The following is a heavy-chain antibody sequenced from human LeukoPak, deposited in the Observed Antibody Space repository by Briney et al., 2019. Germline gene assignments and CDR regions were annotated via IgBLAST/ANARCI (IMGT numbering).Heavy chain of an antibody. V-gene: IGHV3-74*01. CDR1: GFTFSSYW. J-gene: IGHJ1*01. CDR3: ARAPSEIGGYYPEYFRH. CDR2: IKSDGST. Sequence: GGSLRLSCAASGFTFSSYWMHWVRQAPGQGLMWFSRIKSDGSTNYADSVKGRFTISRDNAKNTVSLQMNSLRAEDTGVYYCARAPSEIGGYYPEYFRHWGQGTLVTVSS. D-gene: IGHD3-22*01.